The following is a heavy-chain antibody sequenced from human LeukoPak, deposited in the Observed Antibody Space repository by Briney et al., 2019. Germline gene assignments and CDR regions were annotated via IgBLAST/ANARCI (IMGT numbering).Heavy chain of an antibody. D-gene: IGHD1-7*01. J-gene: IGHJ5*02. CDR2: ISAYNGNT. V-gene: IGHV1-18*01. CDR3: ARDLGFGNYDWFDP. CDR1: GYTFTSYG. Sequence: EASVNVSCKASGYTFTSYGISWVRQAPGQGLAWMGWISAYNGNTNYAQKLQGRVTMTTDTSTSKAYMELRSLRSDDTAVYYCARDLGFGNYDWFDPWGQGTLVTVSS.